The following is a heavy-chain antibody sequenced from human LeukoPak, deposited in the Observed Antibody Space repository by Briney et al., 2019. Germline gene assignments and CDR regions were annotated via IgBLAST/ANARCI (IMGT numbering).Heavy chain of an antibody. CDR3: AELGITMIGGV. CDR2: IYSGGST. CDR1: GLTVSKNY. Sequence: HSGGSLRLSCAASGLTVSKNYMSWVRQAPGKGLESVSVIYSGGSTYYADSVRGRFTISRDNSKNTLYLQMNSLRAEDTAVYYCAELGITMIGGVWGKGTTVTISS. V-gene: IGHV3-53*01. J-gene: IGHJ6*04. D-gene: IGHD3-10*02.